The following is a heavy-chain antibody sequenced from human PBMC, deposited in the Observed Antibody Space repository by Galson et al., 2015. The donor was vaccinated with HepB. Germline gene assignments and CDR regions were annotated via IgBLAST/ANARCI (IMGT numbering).Heavy chain of an antibody. Sequence: SVKVSCKASGYIFSHYAMHWVRQAPGQRLEWMGWINPGNGNTQYSQKFQDRVTITRDTSASTDYMELSSLTPEDTAVYYCARDGRDYFFDYWGQGTLVTVSS. V-gene: IGHV1-3*01. CDR3: ARDGRDYFFDY. CDR2: INPGNGNT. J-gene: IGHJ4*02. CDR1: GYIFSHYA.